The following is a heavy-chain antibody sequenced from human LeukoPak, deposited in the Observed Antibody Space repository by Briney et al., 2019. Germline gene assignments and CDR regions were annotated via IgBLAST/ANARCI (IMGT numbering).Heavy chain of an antibody. J-gene: IGHJ4*02. CDR2: IIPIFGTA. CDR3: AKVSSGYDTEDY. Sequence: ASVKVSCKASGGTFSSYAISWVRQAPGQGLEWMGGIIPIFGTANYAQKFQGRVTITTDESTSTAYMELSSLRSEDTAVYYCAKVSSGYDTEDYWGQGTLVTVSS. V-gene: IGHV1-69*05. D-gene: IGHD5-12*01. CDR1: GGTFSSYA.